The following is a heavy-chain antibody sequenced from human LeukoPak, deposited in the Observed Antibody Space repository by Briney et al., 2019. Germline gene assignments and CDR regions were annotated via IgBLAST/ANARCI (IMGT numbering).Heavy chain of an antibody. D-gene: IGHD5-24*01. Sequence: GESLKISCTASGYSFSKYWIGWVRQTPGKGLEWMGFIYSDESLIRYSPSFEGQVTISADNSINTAYLQWNSLKASDTAMYYCGRYGLSGNGYTSYFYYGMDFWGQGTAVTVSS. CDR3: GRYGLSGNGYTSYFYYGMDF. CDR1: GYSFSKYW. CDR2: IYSDESLI. J-gene: IGHJ6*02. V-gene: IGHV5-51*01.